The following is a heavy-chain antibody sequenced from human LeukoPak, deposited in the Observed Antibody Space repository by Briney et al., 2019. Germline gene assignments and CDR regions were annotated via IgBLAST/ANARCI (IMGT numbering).Heavy chain of an antibody. CDR2: ISTDGSTT. D-gene: IGHD4-11*01. Sequence: QPGGSLRLSCAASGFTFSNYWMHWVRQGPEKGLALVARISTDGSTTSYADSVKGRFTISGDNAKNTVYLQMNSLRAEDTAVYYCAKDNSPGWFGPWGQGALVTVSS. CDR1: GFTFSNYW. J-gene: IGHJ5*02. V-gene: IGHV3-74*01. CDR3: AKDNSPGWFGP.